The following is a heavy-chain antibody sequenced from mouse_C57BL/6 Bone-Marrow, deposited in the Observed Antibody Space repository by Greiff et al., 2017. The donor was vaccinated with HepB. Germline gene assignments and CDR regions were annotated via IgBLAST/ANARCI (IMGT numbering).Heavy chain of an antibody. V-gene: IGHV3-6*01. Sequence: EVQVVESGPGLVKPSQSLSLTCSVTGYSITSGYYWNWIRQFPGNKLEWMGYISYDGSNNYNPSLKNRISITRDTSKNQFFLKLNSVTTEDTATYYCARRGTGAWFAYWGQGTLVTVSA. CDR2: ISYDGSN. J-gene: IGHJ3*01. D-gene: IGHD4-1*01. CDR1: GYSITSGYY. CDR3: ARRGTGAWFAY.